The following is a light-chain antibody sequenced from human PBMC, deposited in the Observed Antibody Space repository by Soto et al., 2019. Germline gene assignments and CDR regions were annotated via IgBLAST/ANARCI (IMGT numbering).Light chain of an antibody. CDR2: RNN. J-gene: IGLJ1*01. V-gene: IGLV1-47*01. CDR1: SSNIGSNY. Sequence: QSVLTQPPSASGTPGHRVTIFCSGSSSNIGSNYVYWYQQLPGTAPKLLIYRNNQRPSGVPDRFSGSKSGTSASLAISGLRSEDEADYYCAAWDDSLSGYVFGTGTKVTVL. CDR3: AAWDDSLSGYV.